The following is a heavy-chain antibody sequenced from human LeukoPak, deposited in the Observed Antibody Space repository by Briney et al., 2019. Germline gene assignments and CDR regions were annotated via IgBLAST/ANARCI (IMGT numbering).Heavy chain of an antibody. CDR3: ARRGYDAEWFDP. CDR2: IYPGDSDT. J-gene: IGHJ5*02. CDR1: GSSFTSYW. V-gene: IGHV5-51*01. Sequence: GESLKISCQASGSSFTSYWIGWVRQLPGKGLEWMGIIYPGDSDTRYNPSFQGQVIISADKSIGTAYLQWSSLKATDSARYYCARRGYDAEWFDPWGQGTLVTVSS. D-gene: IGHD5-12*01.